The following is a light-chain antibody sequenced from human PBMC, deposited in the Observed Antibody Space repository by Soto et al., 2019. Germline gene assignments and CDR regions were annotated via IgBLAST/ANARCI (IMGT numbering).Light chain of an antibody. CDR1: QSVSSY. CDR2: DAF. J-gene: IGKJ2*01. V-gene: IGKV3-11*01. CDR3: QQRGKWPPT. Sequence: EIVLTQSPATLSLSSGERATLFCRASQSVSSYLAWYQQKPGQAPRRLIYDAFNRATGIPARFSGSGSGTDVTLTSSNLGPEDFAVYSCQQRGKWPPTFGQGTKLEIK.